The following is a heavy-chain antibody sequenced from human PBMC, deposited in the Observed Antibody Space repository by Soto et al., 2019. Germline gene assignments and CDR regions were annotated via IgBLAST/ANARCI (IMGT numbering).Heavy chain of an antibody. D-gene: IGHD2-2*01. Sequence: GASVKVSCKASGYTFTGYYMHWVRQAPGQGLEWMGWINPNSGGTNYAQKFQGRVTMTRDNSKNTLYLQMNSLRAEDTAVYYCAKDRLSSTSMRDYFDYWGQGTLVTVSS. CDR2: INPNSGGT. V-gene: IGHV1-2*02. J-gene: IGHJ4*02. CDR1: GYTFTGYY. CDR3: AKDRLSSTSMRDYFDY.